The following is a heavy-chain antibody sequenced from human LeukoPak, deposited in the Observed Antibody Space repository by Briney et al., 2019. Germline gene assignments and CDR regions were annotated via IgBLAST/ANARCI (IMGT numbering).Heavy chain of an antibody. CDR1: GDSIRNYF. CDR3: ARRREGTGWGENIWLDP. V-gene: IGHV4-59*08. CDR2: ISYTGST. Sequence: SETVSLTCTVSGDSIRNYFWNWIRQPPGKGLEWIGHISYTGSTNYNPSLKSRVTISVDTSKNHFSLNLTSVTAADTAVYYCARRREGTGWGENIWLDPWGRGTLVTVSS. D-gene: IGHD2/OR15-2a*01. J-gene: IGHJ5*02.